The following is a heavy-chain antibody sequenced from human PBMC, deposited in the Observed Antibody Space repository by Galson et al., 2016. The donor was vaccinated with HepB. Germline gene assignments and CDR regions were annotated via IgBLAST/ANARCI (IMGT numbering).Heavy chain of an antibody. CDR3: AKEGAPDTAMAKLDY. D-gene: IGHD5-18*01. J-gene: IGHJ4*02. V-gene: IGHV3-23*01. Sequence: SLRLSCAASGFTFSTYAMSWVRQAPGKGLEWVSAISFSGSSTYYAGSVKGRFTIPRDNSKNTLYLQMNSRRAEDTAVYFCAKEGAPDTAMAKLDYWGQGTLVTVSS. CDR2: ISFSGSST. CDR1: GFTFSTYA.